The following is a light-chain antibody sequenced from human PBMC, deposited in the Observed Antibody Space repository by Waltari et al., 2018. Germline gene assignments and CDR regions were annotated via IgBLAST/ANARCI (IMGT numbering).Light chain of an antibody. Sequence: QLMLTQSPSASASLGDPVKLTSTLSIVPSTYATAWHQPEPAKGPRYLMKVNNDGTHSKGDGIPDRFSGSSSGAERYLTISSLQSEDDAEYYCQTWGPGIRVFGGGTKLTVL. V-gene: IGLV4-69*01. CDR3: QTWGPGIRV. CDR1: IVPSTYA. J-gene: IGLJ3*02. CDR2: VNNDGTH.